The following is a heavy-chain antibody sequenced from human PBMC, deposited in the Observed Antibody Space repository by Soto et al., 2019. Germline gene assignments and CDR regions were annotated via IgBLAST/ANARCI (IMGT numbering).Heavy chain of an antibody. J-gene: IGHJ4*02. D-gene: IGHD2-15*01. CDR2: ISYDGKVT. CDR1: GFTFSSYP. Sequence: QVQLVESGGGVVQPGRSLRLSCAASGFTFSSYPMHWVRQAPGKGLEWVSVISYDGKVTYSADSVKGRFTISRDNCKNTLFLQMNSLRPEQTAMYYCARDKLLGPADYLDDWGQGSLVTASS. V-gene: IGHV3-30*04. CDR3: ARDKLLGPADYLDD.